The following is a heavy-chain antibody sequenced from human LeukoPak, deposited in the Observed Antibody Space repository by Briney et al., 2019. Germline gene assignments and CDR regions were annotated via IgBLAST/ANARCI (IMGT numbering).Heavy chain of an antibody. CDR1: DGSIRSYY. CDR2: IYYTGTT. V-gene: IGHV4-59*01. J-gene: IGHJ4*02. CDR3: ARWGHFDTSGYFVADY. D-gene: IGHD3-22*01. Sequence: KPSETLSLTCTVSDGSIRSYYWNWFRQPPGKGLEWIGHIYYTGTTHYNPSLKSRVSISIDTSKNQFSLKLRSVTAVDTAVYYCARWGHFDTSGYFVADYWGQGTLITVSS.